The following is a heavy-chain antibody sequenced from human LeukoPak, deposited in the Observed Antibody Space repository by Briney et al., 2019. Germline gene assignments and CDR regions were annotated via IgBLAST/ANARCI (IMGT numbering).Heavy chain of an antibody. CDR3: ARGVVQGRYFDWLLYPIFEFDY. CDR2: ISPSGGST. V-gene: IGHV1-46*01. Sequence: RRASVKVSCKAFGYTFTSNYMHWVRQASGQGPEWMGVISPSGGSTTYAQKFQGRVTLTRDMSTSTAYMELSSLRSEDTAVYYCARGVVQGRYFDWLLYPIFEFDYWGQGTLVTVSS. D-gene: IGHD3-9*01. CDR1: GYTFTSNY. J-gene: IGHJ4*02.